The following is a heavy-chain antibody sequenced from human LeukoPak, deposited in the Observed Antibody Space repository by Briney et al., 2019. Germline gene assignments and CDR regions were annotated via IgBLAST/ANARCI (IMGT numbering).Heavy chain of an antibody. J-gene: IGHJ4*02. Sequence: QTGGSLRLSCAASGFTVSSNYMSWVRQAPGKGLEWVSGISSSGGNTYYADSVKGRFTFSRDNSKNTIYLQMNSLRADDTAVYYCARGGDYGVKIDYWGQGTLVTVSS. V-gene: IGHV3-53*01. D-gene: IGHD3-16*01. CDR2: ISSSGGNT. CDR3: ARGGDYGVKIDY. CDR1: GFTVSSNY.